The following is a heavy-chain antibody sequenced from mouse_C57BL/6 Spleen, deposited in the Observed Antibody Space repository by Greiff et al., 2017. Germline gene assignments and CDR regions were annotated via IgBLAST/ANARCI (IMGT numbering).Heavy chain of an antibody. J-gene: IGHJ1*03. CDR2: ISSGGSYT. CDR1: GFTFSSYG. CDR3: ARQGVTTVVARGYFDV. V-gene: IGHV5-6*01. D-gene: IGHD1-1*01. Sequence: EVQLVESGGDLVKPGGSLKLSCAASGFTFSSYGMSWVRQTPDKRLEWVATISSGGSYTYYPDSVKGRFTISRDNAKNTLYLQMSSLKSDDTAMYYCARQGVTTVVARGYFDVWGTGTTVTVSS.